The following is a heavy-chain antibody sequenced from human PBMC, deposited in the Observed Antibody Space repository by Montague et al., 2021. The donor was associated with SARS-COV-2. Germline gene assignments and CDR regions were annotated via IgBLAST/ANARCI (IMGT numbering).Heavy chain of an antibody. CDR1: SGSIISSGYY. Sequence: SETLSLTCSVSSGSIISSGYYWGWIRQPPGKELEWIGNIYYSGTTYYNPSLQSRGTISVDTSKNHLSLRLSSMTAADTAVYFCAGGMIRGVTTPFDYWGQGSQVTVSS. CDR3: AGGMIRGVTTPFDY. V-gene: IGHV4-39*02. D-gene: IGHD3-10*01. CDR2: IYYSGTT. J-gene: IGHJ4*02.